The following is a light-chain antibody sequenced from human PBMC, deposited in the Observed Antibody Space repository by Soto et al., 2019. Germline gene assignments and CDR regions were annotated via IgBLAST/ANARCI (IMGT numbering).Light chain of an antibody. Sequence: QSVLTQPRSVSGSPGQAVTISCTGTSSDVGFYCYVSWYQQRPGKAPKLMLYDVDKRPSGVPDRFSGSKSGNTASLTISGLQAEDEADYYCCSYAGSYIHYVFGTGTKVTVL. V-gene: IGLV2-11*01. CDR3: CSYAGSYIHYV. J-gene: IGLJ1*01. CDR1: SSDVGFYCY. CDR2: DVD.